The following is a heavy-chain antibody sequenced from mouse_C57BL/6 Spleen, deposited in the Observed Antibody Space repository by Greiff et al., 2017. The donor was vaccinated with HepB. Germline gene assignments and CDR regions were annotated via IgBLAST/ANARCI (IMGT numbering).Heavy chain of an antibody. J-gene: IGHJ4*01. CDR3: ARRSMITTRNYYAMDY. V-gene: IGHV5-17*01. D-gene: IGHD2-4*01. CDR2: ISSGSSTI. CDR1: GFTFSDYG. Sequence: EVMLVESGGGLVKPGGSLKLSCAASGFTFSDYGMHWVRQAPEKGLEWVAYISSGSSTIYYADTVKGRFTISRDNAKNTLFLQMTSLRSEDTAMYYCARRSMITTRNYYAMDYWGQGTSVTVAS.